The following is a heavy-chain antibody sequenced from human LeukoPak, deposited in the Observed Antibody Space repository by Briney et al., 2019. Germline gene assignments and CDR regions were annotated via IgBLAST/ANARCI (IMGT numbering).Heavy chain of an antibody. J-gene: IGHJ4*02. D-gene: IGHD4-23*01. Sequence: SGPTLVNPTQTHTPTCTFSGISLTTTEVGVGWIRQPPGKTLEWLALLHGDDDERYSPSPKNTIPITKDTSKSQLVLTMTDMGPADTAIYFCAHSLSIVGGISDGSYFDSWGQGLPVAVSS. CDR3: AHSLSIVGGISDGSYFDS. CDR1: GISLTTTEVG. V-gene: IGHV2-5*02. CDR2: LHGDDDE.